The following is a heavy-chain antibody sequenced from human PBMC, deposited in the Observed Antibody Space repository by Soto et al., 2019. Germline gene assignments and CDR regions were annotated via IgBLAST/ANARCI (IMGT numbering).Heavy chain of an antibody. V-gene: IGHV1-2*04. D-gene: IGHD6-19*01. CDR1: GYTFTGYY. CDR3: ARSGMYRYGSSDEYSSGWD. J-gene: IGHJ4*02. Sequence: QVQLVQSGAEVKKPGASVKVSCKASGYTFTGYYMHWVRQAPGQGLEWMGWINPNSGSTNYAQKFQGWVTMTRDTSISTAYMELSRLRSDDTAVYYCARSGMYRYGSSDEYSSGWDWGQGTLVTVSS. CDR2: INPNSGST.